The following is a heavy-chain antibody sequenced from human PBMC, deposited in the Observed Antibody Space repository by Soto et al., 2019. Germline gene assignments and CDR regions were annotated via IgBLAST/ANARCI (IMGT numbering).Heavy chain of an antibody. D-gene: IGHD3-16*01. J-gene: IGHJ3*01. CDR2: IIPIFGTP. Sequence: SVKVSCNAAGGTLSAYGISWQRQAHGQRLEWMGGIIPIFGTPTYAQKSQSRVTFTADESTSTVYMELNSLKSDDTALYYCAREKFTAAWGAFHVWGQGTIVTVSS. CDR1: GGTLSAYG. CDR3: AREKFTAAWGAFHV. V-gene: IGHV1-69*13.